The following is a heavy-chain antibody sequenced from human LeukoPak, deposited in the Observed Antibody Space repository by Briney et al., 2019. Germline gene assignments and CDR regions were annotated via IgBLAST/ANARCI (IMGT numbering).Heavy chain of an antibody. V-gene: IGHV3-21*01. J-gene: IGHJ4*02. Sequence: GGSLRLSCAASGFTFSSYSFNWVRQVPGKGLEWVSSITTTFYTYYTDSVKGRFTISRDNAKNSLYLQMISLRAEDTAVYYCARGAANLYGDYWGQGTLVTVSS. D-gene: IGHD2-8*01. CDR1: GFTFSSYS. CDR2: ITTTFYT. CDR3: ARGAANLYGDY.